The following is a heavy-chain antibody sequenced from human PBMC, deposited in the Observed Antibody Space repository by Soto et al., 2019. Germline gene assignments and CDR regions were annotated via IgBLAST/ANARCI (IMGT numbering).Heavy chain of an antibody. D-gene: IGHD3-3*01. Sequence: GASVKVSCKASGYTFTSYAMHWVRQAPGQRLEWMGWINAGNGNTKYSQKFQGRVTITADESTSTAYMELRSLIPEDTAVYYCARSTIFGVVIVPDFDYWGQGTLVTVSS. CDR2: INAGNGNT. V-gene: IGHV1-3*01. CDR3: ARSTIFGVVIVPDFDY. J-gene: IGHJ4*02. CDR1: GYTFTSYA.